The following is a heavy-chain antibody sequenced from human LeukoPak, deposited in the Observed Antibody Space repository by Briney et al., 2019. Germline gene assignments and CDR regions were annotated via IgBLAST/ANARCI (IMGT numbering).Heavy chain of an antibody. D-gene: IGHD1-26*01. CDR1: GFTFDDYG. Sequence: PGGSLRLSCAASGFTFDDYGMSWVRQAPGKGLEWVSGINWNGGSTGYADSVKGRFTISRDNAKNSLYLQMNSLRAEDTALYYCARLGVGATRDAFDTWGQGTMVTVSS. CDR2: INWNGGST. CDR3: ARLGVGATRDAFDT. V-gene: IGHV3-20*04. J-gene: IGHJ3*02.